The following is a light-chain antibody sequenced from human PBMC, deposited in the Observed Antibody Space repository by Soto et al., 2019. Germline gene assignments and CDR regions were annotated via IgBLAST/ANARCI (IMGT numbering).Light chain of an antibody. CDR1: SSDVGGYNY. CDR2: EVS. J-gene: IGLJ1*01. V-gene: IGLV2-14*03. Sequence: QSALTQPASVSGSPEQSITISCTGTSSDVGGYNYVSWYQQYPGKAPKLLIYEVSDRAPGISSRFSGSKSGNTASLTISGLQAEDEADYYCSSHTTSSPYVFGTGTKLTVL. CDR3: SSHTTSSPYV.